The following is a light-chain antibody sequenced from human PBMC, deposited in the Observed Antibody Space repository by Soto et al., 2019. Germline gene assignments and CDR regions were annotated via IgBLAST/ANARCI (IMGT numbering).Light chain of an antibody. J-gene: IGKJ1*01. CDR1: QSVRDSH. CDR3: QQYGSSPGT. CDR2: ETS. Sequence: EIVLTQSPGTLSLSPGERATLSCRASQSVRDSHLAWYQQKPGQAPSLLIYETSSRATGIPDRFRGSGSGTESALTITRVEPEDVAMYFCQQYGSSPGTFGQGTKVEI. V-gene: IGKV3-20*01.